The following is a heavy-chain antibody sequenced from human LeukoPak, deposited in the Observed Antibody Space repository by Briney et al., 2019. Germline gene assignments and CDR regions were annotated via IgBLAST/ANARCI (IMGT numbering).Heavy chain of an antibody. D-gene: IGHD3-22*01. V-gene: IGHV4-4*07. CDR3: ARGSARLYYYDSSGYYCGYDY. Sequence: PSETLSLTCTVSGGSISSYYWSWIRQPAGKGLEWIGRIYTSGSTNYNPSLKSRVTMSVDTSKNQFSLKLSSVTAADTAVYYCARGSARLYYYDSSGYYCGYDYWGQGTLVTVSS. J-gene: IGHJ4*02. CDR2: IYTSGST. CDR1: GGSISSYY.